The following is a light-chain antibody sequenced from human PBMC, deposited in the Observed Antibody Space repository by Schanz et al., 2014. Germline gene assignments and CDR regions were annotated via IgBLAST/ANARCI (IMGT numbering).Light chain of an antibody. V-gene: IGLV1-51*01. Sequence: QSVLTQPPSVSAAPGQKVTISCSGSSSNIGNNYVSWYQQLPGAAPKLLIYDNNKRPSGIPDRFSGSKSGTSGTLDISGLQTGDEADYYCGTWDSSLRAVVFGGGTKLTVL. CDR1: SSNIGNNY. CDR3: GTWDSSLRAVV. J-gene: IGLJ2*01. CDR2: DNN.